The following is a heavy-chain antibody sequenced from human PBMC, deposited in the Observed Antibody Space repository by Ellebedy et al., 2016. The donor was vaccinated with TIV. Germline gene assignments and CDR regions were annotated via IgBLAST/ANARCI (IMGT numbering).Heavy chain of an antibody. CDR1: GYTFTGYY. CDR3: ARIVGATDAFDI. CDR2: INPNSGGT. Sequence: ASVKVFCXASGYTFTGYYMHWVRQAPGQGLEWMGWINPNSGGTNYAQKFQGRVTMTRDTSISTAYMELSRLRSDDTAVYYCARIVGATDAFDIWGQGTMVTVSS. D-gene: IGHD1-26*01. V-gene: IGHV1-2*02. J-gene: IGHJ3*02.